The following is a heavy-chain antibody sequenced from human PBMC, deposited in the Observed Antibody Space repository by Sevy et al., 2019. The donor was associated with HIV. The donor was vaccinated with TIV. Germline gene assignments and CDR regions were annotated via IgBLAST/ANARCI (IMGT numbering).Heavy chain of an antibody. J-gene: IGHJ4*02. Sequence: GGSLRLSCAASGFGFNIYTMHWVRQAPGKGLEWVASISSVGTFIYYADSVKGRFTISRDDARDSLYVQMNSLRAEDTAIYYCARDLLAVTDTVYFDLWGQGALVTVSS. CDR2: ISSVGTFI. CDR3: ARDLLAVTDTVYFDL. D-gene: IGHD6-19*01. V-gene: IGHV3-21*01. CDR1: GFGFNIYT.